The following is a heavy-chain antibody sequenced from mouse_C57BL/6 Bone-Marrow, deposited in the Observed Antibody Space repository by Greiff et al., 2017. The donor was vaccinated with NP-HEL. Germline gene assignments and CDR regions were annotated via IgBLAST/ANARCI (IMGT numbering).Heavy chain of an antibody. CDR1: GYTFTEYT. CDR2: FYPGSGSI. Sequence: QVQLQQSGAELVKPGASVKLSCKASGYTFTEYTIHWVKQRSGQGLEWIGWFYPGSGSIKYNEKFKDKATLTADKSSSTVYMELSRLTSEDSAFYFCASTYYRKAWFAYWGQGTLVTVSA. D-gene: IGHD2-14*01. CDR3: ASTYYRKAWFAY. V-gene: IGHV1-62-2*01. J-gene: IGHJ3*01.